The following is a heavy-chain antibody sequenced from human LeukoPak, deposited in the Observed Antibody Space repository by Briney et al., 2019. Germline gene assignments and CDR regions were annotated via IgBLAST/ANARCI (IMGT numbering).Heavy chain of an antibody. V-gene: IGHV5-51*01. CDR3: ATTRGGYPYALVDY. J-gene: IGHJ4*02. CDR2: IYPGDSDT. Sequence: GESLKISSNGSGYSFTSYWNCWVLQMPPKDLQWMVIIYPGDSDTRYSPSFQSQVTISADKSINTAYLQLSTPTASDTAMYYCATTRGGYPYALVDYWGQGTLVTVSS. CDR1: GYSFTSYW. D-gene: IGHD5-18*01.